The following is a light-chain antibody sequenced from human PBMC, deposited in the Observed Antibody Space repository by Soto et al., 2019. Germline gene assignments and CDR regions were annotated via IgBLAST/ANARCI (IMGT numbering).Light chain of an antibody. CDR1: QSVSSNY. CDR2: GAS. CDR3: QQYGSSPPLT. Sequence: EIVLTQSPGTLSLSPGERATLSCRASQSVSSNYLAWYQQKPGQAPRLLIYGASTRATGIPDRFTGSGSGTDFTLTIDRLEPEDFAVYYFQQYGSSPPLTFGGGTKVQIK. J-gene: IGKJ4*01. V-gene: IGKV3-20*01.